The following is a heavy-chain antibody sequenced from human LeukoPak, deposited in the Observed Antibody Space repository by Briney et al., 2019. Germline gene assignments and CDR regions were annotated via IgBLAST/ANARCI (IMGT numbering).Heavy chain of an antibody. Sequence: SVKVSCKASGGTFGSYAISWVRQAPGQGLEWMGGIIPIFGTANYAQKFQGRVTITADKSTSTAYMELSSLRSEDTAVYYCASGGSEAVRFDYWGQGTLVTVSS. D-gene: IGHD2-15*01. CDR3: ASGGSEAVRFDY. CDR2: IIPIFGTA. V-gene: IGHV1-69*06. J-gene: IGHJ4*02. CDR1: GGTFGSYA.